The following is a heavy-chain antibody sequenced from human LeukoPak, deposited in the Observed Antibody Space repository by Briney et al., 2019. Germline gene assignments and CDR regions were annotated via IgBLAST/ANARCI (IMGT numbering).Heavy chain of an antibody. V-gene: IGHV3-21*01. J-gene: IGHJ4*02. CDR1: GFTFSSYS. CDR2: ISSSSSYI. Sequence: PGGSLRLSCAASGFTFSSYSMNWVRQAPGKGLEWVSSISSSSSYIYYADSVKGRFTISRDNAKNSLYLQMNSLRAEDTAVYYCARDFSGGSYYGDYFFDYWGQGTLVTVSS. D-gene: IGHD2-15*01. CDR3: ARDFSGGSYYGDYFFDY.